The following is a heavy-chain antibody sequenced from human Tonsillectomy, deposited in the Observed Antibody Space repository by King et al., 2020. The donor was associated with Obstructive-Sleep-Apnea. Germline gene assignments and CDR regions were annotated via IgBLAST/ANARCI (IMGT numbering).Heavy chain of an antibody. J-gene: IGHJ4*02. CDR1: GGSISNNNYY. D-gene: IGHD2-15*01. Sequence: QLQESGPGLVKPSETLSLTCLVSGGSISNNNYYWGWIRQPPGKGLEWIGSVYYSGSSYYNPSLKSRVTISVDTSKNLFSLKLTSVTAADTALYYCAREGDCGAGDCYSAFDYWGRGTLVTVSS. V-gene: IGHV4-39*07. CDR2: VYYSGSS. CDR3: AREGDCGAGDCYSAFDY.